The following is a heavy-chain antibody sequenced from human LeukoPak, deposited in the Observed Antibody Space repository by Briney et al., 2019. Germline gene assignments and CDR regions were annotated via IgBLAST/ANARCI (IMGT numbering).Heavy chain of an antibody. D-gene: IGHD3-16*01. V-gene: IGHV3-21*01. Sequence: GGSLRLSCAASGFTFSTYAMNWVRQAPGKGLEWVSSFGTRSTSIYYAHSVTGRFIISRDNAKNSLYLQMNSLRAEDTAVYYCARENDQGFDYWGQGTLVTVSS. CDR2: FGTRSTSI. CDR3: ARENDQGFDY. CDR1: GFTFSTYA. J-gene: IGHJ4*02.